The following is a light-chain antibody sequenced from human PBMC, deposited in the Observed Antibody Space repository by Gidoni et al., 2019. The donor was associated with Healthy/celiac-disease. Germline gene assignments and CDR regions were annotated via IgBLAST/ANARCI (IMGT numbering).Light chain of an antibody. CDR3: QQYYSTSFA. Sequence: DIVMTQSPDFLAVSLGERATINCKSSQSVLYSSNNKNYLAWYQQKPGQPPKLLIYWASTRESGVPDRFSGSGSGTDFTLTISSLQAEDVAVYYCQQYYSTSFAFXPXTKVDIK. CDR1: QSVLYSSNNKNY. CDR2: WAS. V-gene: IGKV4-1*01. J-gene: IGKJ3*01.